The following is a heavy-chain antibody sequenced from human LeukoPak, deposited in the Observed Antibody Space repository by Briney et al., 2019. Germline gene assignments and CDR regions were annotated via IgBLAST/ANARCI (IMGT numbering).Heavy chain of an antibody. Sequence: SQTLSLTCVISGEPFSSNSAGWNWIRQSPSRGLEWLVRTYYRSNLCTESAPSVQGRITITPDSTRNQFSLELSSVTPEDTAVYFCADWGPNWGLGTRVTVSS. CDR2: TYYRSNLCT. J-gene: IGHJ1*01. D-gene: IGHD7-27*01. CDR3: ADWGPN. CDR1: GEPFSSNSAG. V-gene: IGHV6-1*01.